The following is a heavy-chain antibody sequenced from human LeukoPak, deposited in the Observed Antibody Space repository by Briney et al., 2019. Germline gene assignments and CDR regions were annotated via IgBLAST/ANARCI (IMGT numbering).Heavy chain of an antibody. Sequence: PGGSLRLSCAASGFTFSGSAMHWVRQASGKGLEWVGRIRSKANSYATAYAASVKGRFTISRDDSKNTAYLQMNSLKPEDTAVYYCTRLSDYSTNDYWGQGTLVTVSS. D-gene: IGHD4-11*01. V-gene: IGHV3-73*01. CDR3: TRLSDYSTNDY. CDR1: GFTFSGSA. J-gene: IGHJ4*02. CDR2: IRSKANSYAT.